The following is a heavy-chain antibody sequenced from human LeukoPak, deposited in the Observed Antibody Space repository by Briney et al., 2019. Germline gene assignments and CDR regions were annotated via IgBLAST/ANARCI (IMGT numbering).Heavy chain of an antibody. CDR2: MNSDGSIT. J-gene: IGHJ4*02. V-gene: IGHV3-74*01. Sequence: PGGSLRLSCAASGFTFSSYWMHWVRQVPGKGLEWVSRMNSDGSITGYADSVKGRFTISRDNAKNTLYLQMNSLRAEDSAVYYCGRAPLVAPAMTDYWGPGTLVTVSS. CDR3: GRAPLVAPAMTDY. CDR1: GFTFSSYW. D-gene: IGHD6-6*01.